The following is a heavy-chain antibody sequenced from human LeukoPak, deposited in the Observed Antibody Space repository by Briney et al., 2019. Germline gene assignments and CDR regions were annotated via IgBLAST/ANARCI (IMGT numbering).Heavy chain of an antibody. CDR3: ARDNGVVRGVIHPNDAFDI. CDR1: GYTFTSYA. Sequence: GASVKVSCKASGYTFTSYAMNWVRQAPGQGLEWMGWINTNTGNPTYAQGFTGRFVFSLDTSVSTAYLQISSLKAEDTAVYYCARDNGVVRGVIHPNDAFDIWGQGTMVTVSS. CDR2: INTNTGNP. J-gene: IGHJ3*02. D-gene: IGHD3-10*01. V-gene: IGHV7-4-1*02.